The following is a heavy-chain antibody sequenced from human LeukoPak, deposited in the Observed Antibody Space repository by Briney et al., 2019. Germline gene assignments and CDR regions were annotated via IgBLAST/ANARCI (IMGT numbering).Heavy chain of an antibody. Sequence: ASVKVSCKASGYTFTGYLMHWVRQAPGQGLEGMGWIDPNSGGTNYAQKFQGRVTMTRDTSINTAFMELSRLRSDDTAVYYCAREGIVVVTATQPVSYYYYYMDVWGKGTTVTVSS. CDR2: IDPNSGGT. CDR1: GYTFTGYL. CDR3: AREGIVVVTATQPVSYYYYYMDV. D-gene: IGHD2-21*02. J-gene: IGHJ6*03. V-gene: IGHV1-2*02.